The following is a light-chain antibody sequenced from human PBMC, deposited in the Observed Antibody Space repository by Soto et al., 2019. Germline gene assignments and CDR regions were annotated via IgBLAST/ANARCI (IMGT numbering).Light chain of an antibody. CDR2: SAS. CDR3: QQYNSYSDT. J-gene: IGKJ2*01. CDR1: QNINNY. V-gene: IGKV1-5*03. Sequence: DIQMTQSPSTLSASVGDTVTITCRASQNINNYLAWYLQKPGKAPKLLIYSASTLESGVPLRFSGSGSGTEFTLTISSLQPDDFATYFYQQYNSYSDTFGQGTKLEI.